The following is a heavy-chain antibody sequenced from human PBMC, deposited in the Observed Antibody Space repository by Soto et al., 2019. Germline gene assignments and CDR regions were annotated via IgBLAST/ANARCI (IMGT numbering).Heavy chain of an antibody. D-gene: IGHD6-13*01. CDR1: GFPFSSYG. Sequence: QVQLVESGGGVVQPGRSLRLSCAASGFPFSSYGIHWFRQAPGKGLEWVAVISYDGSNKYYADSVKSRFTISRDNYNNALYLQMNSLRAEGTDEYYCVSGNDLSRVAAGIGDYFDYWGQGTLVTVST. J-gene: IGHJ4*02. CDR2: ISYDGSNK. CDR3: VSGNDLSRVAAGIGDYFDY. V-gene: IGHV3-30*03.